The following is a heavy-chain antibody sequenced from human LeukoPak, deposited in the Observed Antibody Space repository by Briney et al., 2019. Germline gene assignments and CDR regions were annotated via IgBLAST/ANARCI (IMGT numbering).Heavy chain of an antibody. CDR1: GFTFSSDV. CDR3: AKDRDSSSPLGYMDV. V-gene: IGHV3-30*18. D-gene: IGHD6-6*01. CDR2: ISYDGSNK. J-gene: IGHJ6*03. Sequence: PGGPLRLSRASSGFTFSSDVLHWVRPAPGKRLGWAAVISYDGSNKYYADSVKGRFTISRDNSKNTLYLQMNSLRAEDTAVYYCAKDRDSSSPLGYMDVWGKGTTVTVSS.